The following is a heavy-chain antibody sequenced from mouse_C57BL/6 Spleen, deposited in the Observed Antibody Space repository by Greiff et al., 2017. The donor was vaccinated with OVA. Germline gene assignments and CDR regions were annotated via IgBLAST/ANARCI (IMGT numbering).Heavy chain of an antibody. CDR3: AREGYGSTIGGYFDV. V-gene: IGHV3-6*01. CDR2: ISYDGST. CDR1: GYSITSGYY. D-gene: IGHD1-1*01. J-gene: IGHJ1*03. Sequence: EVQLVESGPGLVKPSQSLSLTCSVTGYSITSGYYWNWIRQFPGNKLEWMGYISYDGSTNYNPSLKNRISITRDTSKNQFFLKLNSGTTEDTATYYCAREGYGSTIGGYFDVWGTGTTVTVSS.